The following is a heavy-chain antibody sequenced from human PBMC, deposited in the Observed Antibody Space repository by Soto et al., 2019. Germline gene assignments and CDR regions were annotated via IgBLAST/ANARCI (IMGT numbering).Heavy chain of an antibody. Sequence: QVQLQQWGAGLLKPSETLSLTCAVYGGSFSAYYWSWIRQPPGKGLEWIGKINHSGSTNYNPSLKSRVTISVDTSKNQFSLKLSSVTAADTAGYYCASRGSRPAEYFHHWGLGTLVTVSS. V-gene: IGHV4-34*01. D-gene: IGHD3-10*01. CDR1: GGSFSAYY. CDR3: ASRGSRPAEYFHH. CDR2: INHSGST. J-gene: IGHJ1*01.